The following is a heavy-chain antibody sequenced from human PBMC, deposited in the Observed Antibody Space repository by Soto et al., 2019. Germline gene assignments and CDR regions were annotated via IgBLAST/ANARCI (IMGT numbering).Heavy chain of an antibody. CDR2: MSGSGDIT. Sequence: GGSLRLSCAASGFTFTSYAMSWVRQAPGKGLEWVSAMSGSGDITYFAGPVKGRFTISRDNSKNTLYLQMSSLRSDDTAVYYCAADPPNEENDAFDIWGQGTMVTVSS. D-gene: IGHD1-1*01. J-gene: IGHJ3*02. V-gene: IGHV3-23*01. CDR1: GFTFTSYA. CDR3: AADPPNEENDAFDI.